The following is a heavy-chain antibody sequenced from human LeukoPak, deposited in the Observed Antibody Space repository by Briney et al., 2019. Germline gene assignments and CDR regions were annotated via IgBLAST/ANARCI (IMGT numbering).Heavy chain of an antibody. Sequence: GGSLRLSCAASGFTFDDYAMHWVRQAPGKGLEWVSGISWNSGSIGYADSVKGRFTIPRDNAKNSLYLQMNSLRAEDTALYYCAKDIGAGIVVVPAAQGPLYYYYYGMDVWGQGTTVTVSS. CDR1: GFTFDDYA. V-gene: IGHV3-9*01. D-gene: IGHD2-2*01. CDR3: AKDIGAGIVVVPAAQGPLYYYYYGMDV. CDR2: ISWNSGSI. J-gene: IGHJ6*02.